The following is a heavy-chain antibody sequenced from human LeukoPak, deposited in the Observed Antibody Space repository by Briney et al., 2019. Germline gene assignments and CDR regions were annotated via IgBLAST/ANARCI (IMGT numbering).Heavy chain of an antibody. CDR3: VKDRSGGYRVFDH. CDR2: ISGSGGST. V-gene: IGHV3-23*01. D-gene: IGHD6-19*01. J-gene: IGHJ4*02. CDR1: GFTFSSYA. Sequence: GGSLRLSCAASGFTFSSYAMNWVRQAPGKGLEWVSVISGSGGSTDYADSVKGRFTISRDNSKNTLYLQMNSLRAEDTAVYYCVKDRSGGYRVFDHWGQGTQVSVSS.